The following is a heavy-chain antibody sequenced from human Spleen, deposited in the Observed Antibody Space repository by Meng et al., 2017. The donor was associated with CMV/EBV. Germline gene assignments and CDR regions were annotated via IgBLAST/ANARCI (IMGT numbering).Heavy chain of an antibody. CDR1: GARIRNNLC. Sequence: SGARIRNNLCWSWVLQTPEEGLVWIGERFSGGTTTYNPPLRSRVSMSVDKSKSQISLTLTSVTAADTAVYHCVRKSLCSSTSCYDFWGRGTPVTVSS. CDR3: VRKSLCSSTSCYDF. V-gene: IGHV4-4*02. D-gene: IGHD3-10*01. CDR2: RFSGGTT. J-gene: IGHJ4*02.